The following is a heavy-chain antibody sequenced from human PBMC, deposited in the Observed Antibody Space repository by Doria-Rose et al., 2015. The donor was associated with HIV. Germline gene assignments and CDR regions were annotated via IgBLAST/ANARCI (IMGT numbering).Heavy chain of an antibody. V-gene: IGHV1-3*01. CDR1: GYTFTRYA. CDR3: AKERVRVVQAATALDF. D-gene: IGHD2-2*01. J-gene: IGHJ4*02. CDR2: INVGNGNT. Sequence: QVQLVQSGAEVKKPGAPVRVSCKASGYTFTRYAMHWVRQAPGQRPEWMGWINVGNGNTEYSQKFQGRLTITRDTSASTAYMELSSLTSDDTSVYYCAKERVRVVQAATALDFWGQGTRVTVSS.